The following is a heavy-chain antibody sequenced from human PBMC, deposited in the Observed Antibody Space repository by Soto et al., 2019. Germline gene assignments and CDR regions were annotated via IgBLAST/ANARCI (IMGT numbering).Heavy chain of an antibody. CDR3: ARVGDIVVAEGPRYYYYDYMDV. CDR1: GFTFSSYW. J-gene: IGHJ6*03. CDR2: INSDGSST. D-gene: IGHD2-2*01. Sequence: EVQLVESGGGLVQPGGSLRLSCAASGFTFSSYWMHWVRQAPGKGLVWVSRINSDGSSTSYADSVKGRFTISRDKAKNTLYLQMNSLRAEDTAVYYCARVGDIVVAEGPRYYYYDYMDVGGKGTTVTVSS. V-gene: IGHV3-74*01.